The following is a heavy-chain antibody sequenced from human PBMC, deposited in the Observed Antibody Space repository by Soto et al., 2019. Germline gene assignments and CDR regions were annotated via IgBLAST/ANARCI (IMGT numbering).Heavy chain of an antibody. CDR3: ARHQGDAILAYYYYYMDV. Sequence: SETLSLTCTVSGGSISSYYWSWIRQPPGKGLEWIGYIYYSGSTNYNSSLKSRVTISVDTSKNQFSLKLSSVTAADTAVYYCARHQGDAILAYYYYYMDVWGKGTTVTVSS. CDR1: GGSISSYY. V-gene: IGHV4-59*08. CDR2: IYYSGST. D-gene: IGHD2-8*01. J-gene: IGHJ6*03.